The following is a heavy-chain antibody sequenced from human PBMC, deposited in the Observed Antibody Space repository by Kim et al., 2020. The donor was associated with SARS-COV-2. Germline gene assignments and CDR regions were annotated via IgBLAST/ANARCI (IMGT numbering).Heavy chain of an antibody. CDR3: AKFLLRGWSPDEYFHH. D-gene: IGHD6-19*01. CDR2: ISDGGEST. J-gene: IGHJ1*01. CDR1: GFTFNNFA. Sequence: GGSLRLSCAASGFTFNNFAMSWVRQAPGKGLEWVTSISDGGESTYYADSVKGRFTISRDNFKNTLHLQMSSLRAEDTAIYYCAKFLLRGWSPDEYFHHWGQGTLVTVFS. V-gene: IGHV3-23*01.